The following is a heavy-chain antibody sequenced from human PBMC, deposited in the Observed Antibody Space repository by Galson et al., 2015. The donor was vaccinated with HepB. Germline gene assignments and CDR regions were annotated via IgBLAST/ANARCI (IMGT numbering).Heavy chain of an antibody. CDR1: GGTFSSYA. CDR3: ARDNRGIAVALTPYWYFDL. CDR2: IIPIFGTA. V-gene: IGHV1-69*06. Sequence: SVKVSCKASGGTFSSYAISWVRQAPGQGLEWMGGIIPIFGTANYAQKFQGRVTITADKSTSTAYMELSSLRSEDTAVYYCARDNRGIAVALTPYWYFDLWGRGTLVTVSS. J-gene: IGHJ2*01. D-gene: IGHD6-19*01.